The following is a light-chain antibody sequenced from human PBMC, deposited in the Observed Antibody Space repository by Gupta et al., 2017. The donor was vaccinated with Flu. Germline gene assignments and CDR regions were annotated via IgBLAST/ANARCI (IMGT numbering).Light chain of an antibody. CDR1: SSDVGNYNL. CDR3: CSYVGGSSWV. V-gene: IGLV2-23*02. Sequence: HSALTQPASVSGSPGQSITISCTGSSSDVGNYNLVSWYQHHPDKAPKLVIYEVRKRPSGLSYRFSGSKSGNTASLTISGLQAEDEADYYCCSYVGGSSWVFGGGTKLTVL. CDR2: EVR. J-gene: IGLJ3*02.